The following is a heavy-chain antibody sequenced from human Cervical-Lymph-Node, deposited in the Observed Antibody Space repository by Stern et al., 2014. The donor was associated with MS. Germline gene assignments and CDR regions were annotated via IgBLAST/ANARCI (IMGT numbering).Heavy chain of an antibody. J-gene: IGHJ4*02. CDR1: GYSFTANW. D-gene: IGHD4-17*01. CDR3: ARDYGDYAFDY. V-gene: IGHV5-51*01. Sequence: EVQLVESGAEVKKPGESLKISCKGSGYSFTANWIAWVRQMPGKGLEWMGVIYPGDSDTRYSPSFQGQVSISADKSISTAYLQWSSLKASDTAMYYCARDYGDYAFDYWGQGTLVTVSS. CDR2: IYPGDSDT.